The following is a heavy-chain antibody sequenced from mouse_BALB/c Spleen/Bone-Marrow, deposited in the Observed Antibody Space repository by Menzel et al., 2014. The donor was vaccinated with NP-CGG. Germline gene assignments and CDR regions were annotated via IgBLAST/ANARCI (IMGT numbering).Heavy chain of an antibody. CDR1: GYTFTSYW. V-gene: IGHV1S81*02. Sequence: QVQLQQSGAELVKPGASVKLSCKASGYTFTSYWMHWVKQRPGQGLAWIGEINPSNGRTNYNEKFKSKATLTVDKSSSTAYMQLSSLTSEDSAVYYCAREDILYAMDYWGQGTSVTVSS. CDR2: INPSNGRT. CDR3: AREDILYAMDY. J-gene: IGHJ4*01.